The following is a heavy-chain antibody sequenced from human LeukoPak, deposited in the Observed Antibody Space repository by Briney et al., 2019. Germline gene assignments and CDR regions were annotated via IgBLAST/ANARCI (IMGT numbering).Heavy chain of an antibody. Sequence: GASVKVSCKASGYTFTGYYMHWVRQAPGQGLEWMGWINPNSGGTNYAQKFQGWVTMTRDTSISTAYMELSRLRSDDTAVYYCARDDYDILTGHYGMDVWGQGTTVTVSS. D-gene: IGHD3-9*01. CDR1: GYTFTGYY. CDR3: ARDDYDILTGHYGMDV. J-gene: IGHJ6*02. V-gene: IGHV1-2*04. CDR2: INPNSGGT.